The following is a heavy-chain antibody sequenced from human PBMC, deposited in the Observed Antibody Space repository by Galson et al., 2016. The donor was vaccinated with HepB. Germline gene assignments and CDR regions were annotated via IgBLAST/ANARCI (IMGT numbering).Heavy chain of an antibody. D-gene: IGHD2-2*01. CDR1: GFTFSSYG. J-gene: IGHJ6*02. CDR2: ISYDGGKK. V-gene: IGHV3-30*18. CDR3: AKDPDPGTVVTPTGVGYYYYGLDV. Sequence: SLRLSCAASGFTFSSYGMHWVRQAPGKGLEWVAVISYDGGKKYYSDSVKGRFTISRDNSKNTLSLQMTSLRGDDSAVYYCAKDPDPGTVVTPTGVGYYYYGLDVWGQGTTVTVSS.